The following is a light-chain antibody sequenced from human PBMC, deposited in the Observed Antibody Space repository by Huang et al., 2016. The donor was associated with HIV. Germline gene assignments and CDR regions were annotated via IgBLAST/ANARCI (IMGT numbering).Light chain of an antibody. CDR3: QHYDSLPPWT. CDR1: QDIGKY. Sequence: DIQMTQSPSSLSASIGDRVTITCQASQDIGKYLNWSQQKLGQAPKLLIFDASNWQTGVSSRFSGSGSGTDFTFTINTLQPEDIATYYCQHYDSLPPWTFGQGTRVQI. V-gene: IGKV1-33*01. J-gene: IGKJ1*01. CDR2: DAS.